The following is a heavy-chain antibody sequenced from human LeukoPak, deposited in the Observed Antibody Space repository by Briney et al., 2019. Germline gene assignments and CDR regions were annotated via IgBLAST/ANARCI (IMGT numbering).Heavy chain of an antibody. CDR1: GGSISSSSYY. V-gene: IGHV4-39*07. D-gene: IGHD3-22*01. CDR3: ARVGYYSVYFDY. CDR2: IYYSGST. Sequence: SETLSLTCTVSGGSISSSSYYWGWIRQPPGKGLEWIGSIYYSGSTYYNPSLKSRVTISVDTSKNQFSLKLSSVTAADTAVYYCARVGYYSVYFDYWGQGTLVTVSS. J-gene: IGHJ4*02.